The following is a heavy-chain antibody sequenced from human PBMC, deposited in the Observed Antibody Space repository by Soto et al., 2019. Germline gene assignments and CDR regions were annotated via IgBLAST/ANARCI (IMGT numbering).Heavy chain of an antibody. J-gene: IGHJ4*02. D-gene: IGHD1-26*01. CDR3: ARDGFESGTDY. Sequence: GASVKVSCKASGGTFSSYTISWVRQAPGQGLEWMGRIIPIPGIANYAQKFQGRVTITADKSTSTAYMELSSLRSEDTAVYYCARDGFESGTDYWGQGTLVTVSS. V-gene: IGHV1-69*04. CDR1: GGTFSSYT. CDR2: IIPIPGIA.